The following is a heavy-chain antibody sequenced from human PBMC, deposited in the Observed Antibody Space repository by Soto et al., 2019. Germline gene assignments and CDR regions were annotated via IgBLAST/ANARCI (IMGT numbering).Heavy chain of an antibody. J-gene: IGHJ6*04. V-gene: IGHV3-15*01. D-gene: IGHD4-17*01. CDR1: ELTFTDAW. CDR3: TTDPGTTVTNYYYGMDV. Sequence: EVQLVESGGGLVKPGGSLRLSCAASELTFTDAWITWVRQPPGKGLQWVGRIKSNIDGGTTDYAAPVKGRFTISRDDSKNMLYLQMNSLTTEDTAVYYCTTDPGTTVTNYYYGMDVWGKGTTVTVSS. CDR2: IKSNIDGGTT.